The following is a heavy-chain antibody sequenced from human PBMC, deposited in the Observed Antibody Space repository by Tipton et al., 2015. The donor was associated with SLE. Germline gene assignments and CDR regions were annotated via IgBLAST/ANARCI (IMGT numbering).Heavy chain of an antibody. CDR2: IGGSGRTT. V-gene: IGHV3-23*01. CDR3: AKGFWSGTRRFYSPHDI. Sequence: SLRLSCAASEFTFTNYGMSWVRQAPGKGLEWVSTIGGSGRTTYYADSVKGRFTISRDNSKNTLYLQMNSLRAEDTAVYYCAKGFWSGTRRFYSPHDIWGQGTMVTVS. D-gene: IGHD3-3*01. J-gene: IGHJ3*02. CDR1: EFTFTNYG.